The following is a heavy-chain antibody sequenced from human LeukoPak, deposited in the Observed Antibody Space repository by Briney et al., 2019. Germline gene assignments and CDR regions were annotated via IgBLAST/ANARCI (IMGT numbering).Heavy chain of an antibody. CDR2: IYYSGSP. CDR3: ARVADYDILTGYYHDY. CDR1: GGSISDYY. J-gene: IGHJ4*02. Sequence: SETLSLTCSVSGGSISDYYWSWIRQPPGKGLEWIGCIYYSGSPNYNPSLKSRVTISVDTSKNQFSLKLSSVTAADTAVYYCARVADYDILTGYYHDYWGQGTLVTVSS. D-gene: IGHD3-9*01. V-gene: IGHV4-59*08.